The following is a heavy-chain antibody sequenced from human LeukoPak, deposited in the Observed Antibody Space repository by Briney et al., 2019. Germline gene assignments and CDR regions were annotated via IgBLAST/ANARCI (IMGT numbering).Heavy chain of an antibody. CDR1: GFTFSSYA. CDR2: ISGSGGST. J-gene: IGHJ4*02. CDR3: ASFIYGSEPYDY. V-gene: IGHV3-23*01. D-gene: IGHD3-10*01. Sequence: PGGSLRLSCAAAGFTFSSYAKSWVRQAPGKGLEWASAISGSGGSTYYADSVKGRFTISRDNSKNTLYLQMNSLRAEDTAVYYCASFIYGSEPYDYWGQGTLVTVSS.